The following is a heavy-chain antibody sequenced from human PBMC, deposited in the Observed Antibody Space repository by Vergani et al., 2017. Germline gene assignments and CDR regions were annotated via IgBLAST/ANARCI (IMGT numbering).Heavy chain of an antibody. CDR2: ISGHGDRT. V-gene: IGHV3-23*04. D-gene: IGHD2/OR15-2a*01. CDR3: AREERSNTSPFVGD. J-gene: IGHJ4*02. Sequence: DVHLAESGGGFFQPGGSLRLSCAASGFTFSNYWMSWVRQAPGKGLEWVSAISGHGDRTYYADSVKGRFTISRDNSKNTVYLQMNSLKAEDRATYDCAREERSNTSPFVGDWGQGTLVTV. CDR1: GFTFSNYW.